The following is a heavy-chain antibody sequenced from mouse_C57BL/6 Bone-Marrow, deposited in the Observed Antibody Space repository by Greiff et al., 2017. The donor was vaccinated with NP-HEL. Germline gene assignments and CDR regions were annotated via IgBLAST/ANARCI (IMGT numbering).Heavy chain of an antibody. Sequence: VQLQQSGPELVKPGASVKISCKASGYAFSSSWMNWVKQRPGKGLEWIGRIYPGDGDTNYNGKFKGKATLTADKSSSTAYMQLSSLTSEDSAVYFCAITTVVVRYAMDYWGQGTSVTVSS. J-gene: IGHJ4*01. CDR2: IYPGDGDT. D-gene: IGHD1-1*01. CDR1: GYAFSSSW. V-gene: IGHV1-82*01. CDR3: AITTVVVRYAMDY.